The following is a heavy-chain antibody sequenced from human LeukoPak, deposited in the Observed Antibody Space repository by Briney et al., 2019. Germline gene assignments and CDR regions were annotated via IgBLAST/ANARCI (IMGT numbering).Heavy chain of an antibody. Sequence: GGSLRLSCAASGFTFSRYWMHCVRQAPGKWLVWVSNIKTDGSTTNYADSVKGRFTISRDNAKNTLYVQMNGLRAEDTAVYYCATDTFGPNDCGGQGTLVSVFS. D-gene: IGHD3-16*01. J-gene: IGHJ4*02. CDR2: IKTDGSTT. V-gene: IGHV3-74*01. CDR3: ATDTFGPNDC. CDR1: GFTFSRYW.